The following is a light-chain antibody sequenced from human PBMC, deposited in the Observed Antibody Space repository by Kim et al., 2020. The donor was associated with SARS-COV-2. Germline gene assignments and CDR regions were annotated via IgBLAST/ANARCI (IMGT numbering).Light chain of an antibody. CDR1: QSVRSN. CDR2: AVS. J-gene: IGKJ2*01. CDR3: QQYTNWPPEYT. Sequence: EIVMTQSPATLSVSPGERATLSCRASQSVRSNLAWYQQKPSQAPRLIIYAVSTRATGIPARFSGSGSGTEFTLTISSLQSEDFAVYYCQQYTNWPPEYTFGQGTKLEI. V-gene: IGKV3-15*01.